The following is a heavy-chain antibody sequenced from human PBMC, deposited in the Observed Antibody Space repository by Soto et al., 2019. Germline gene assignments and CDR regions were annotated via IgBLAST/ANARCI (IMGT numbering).Heavy chain of an antibody. CDR3: ASYSSGWYDVIY. Sequence: ETLSLTCTVSGDSVSSNNYYWSWIRQPPGKGLEWIGYIYHSGSTNYNPSLKGRVTISIDTSKNQFSLKVSYLTAADTAVYYCASYSSGWYDVIYWGQGTLVTVSS. V-gene: IGHV4-61*01. J-gene: IGHJ4*02. D-gene: IGHD6-19*01. CDR2: IYHSGST. CDR1: GDSVSSNNYY.